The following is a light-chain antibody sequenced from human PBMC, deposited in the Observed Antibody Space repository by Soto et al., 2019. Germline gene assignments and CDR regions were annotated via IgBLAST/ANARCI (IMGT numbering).Light chain of an antibody. CDR1: SSNIGAGYD. J-gene: IGLJ1*01. CDR3: QTYDSSLSGSRD. V-gene: IGLV1-40*01. Sequence: QSVLTQPPSVSGAPGQRVTISCTGSSSNIGAGYDVHWYQQLPGTAPKLLIYGNSNRPSGVPDRFSGSKSGTSASLAITGLQAEVEADYCWQTYDSSLSGSRDFGTGTKVTVL. CDR2: GNS.